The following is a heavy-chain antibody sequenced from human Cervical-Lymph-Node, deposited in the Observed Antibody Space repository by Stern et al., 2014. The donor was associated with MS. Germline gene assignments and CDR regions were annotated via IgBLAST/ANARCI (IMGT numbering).Heavy chain of an antibody. CDR3: ARGGDAGNPRWDS. J-gene: IGHJ4*02. Sequence: QVQLVESGPGLVKPSQTLSLTCAVSGASIRRGYWSWIRQPPGKGLEWIGYIYDSGSTYYNPSLTSRVAMSEDTSKTQLSLNLPSVTAADTAVYYCARGGDAGNPRWDSWGQGTLVTVSS. D-gene: IGHD4-23*01. V-gene: IGHV4-30-4*01. CDR1: GASIRRGY. CDR2: IYDSGST.